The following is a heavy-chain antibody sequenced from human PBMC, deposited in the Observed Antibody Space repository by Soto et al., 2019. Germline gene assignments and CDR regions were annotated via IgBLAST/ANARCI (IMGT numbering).Heavy chain of an antibody. V-gene: IGHV6-1*01. CDR1: GDTVSSNSVA. CDR3: ARSEEDSDYYYGMDV. D-gene: IGHD2-15*01. J-gene: IGHJ6*02. CDR2: TYYRSRWYS. Sequence: SQTLSLPCVVSGDTVSSNSVAWNWVRQSPSRGLEWLGRTYYRSRWYSDYAVSVRSRIDINADTSKNQVSLQLNSVTPEDTAVYYCARSEEDSDYYYGMDVWGQGTTVTVSS.